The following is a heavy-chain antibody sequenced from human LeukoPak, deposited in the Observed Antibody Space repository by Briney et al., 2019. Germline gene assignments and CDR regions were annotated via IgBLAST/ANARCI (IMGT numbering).Heavy chain of an antibody. CDR1: GGTISSNH. CDR2: IYTSGST. V-gene: IGHV4-4*07. CDR3: ATVGAWNAFDI. J-gene: IGHJ3*02. Sequence: PSETLSLTCTVSGGTISSNHWNWIRQPAGKGLEWIGRIYTSGSTNYNSSLKNRVTLSLDRSKNQFSLKLSAVTAADTAVYYWATVGAWNAFDIWGQGTMVTVPS. D-gene: IGHD3-16*01.